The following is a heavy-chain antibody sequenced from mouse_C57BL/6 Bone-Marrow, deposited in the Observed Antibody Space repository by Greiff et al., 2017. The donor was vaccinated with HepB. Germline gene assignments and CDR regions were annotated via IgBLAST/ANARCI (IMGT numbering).Heavy chain of an antibody. J-gene: IGHJ4*01. CDR1: GFSLTSYG. D-gene: IGHD2-4*01. V-gene: IGHV2-2*01. Sequence: VQLVESGPGLVQPSQSLSITCTVSGFSLTSYGVHWVRQSPGKGLEWLGVIWSGGSTDYNAAFISRLSISKDNSKSQVFFKMNSLQADDTAIYYCARKGELRRDYYAMDYWGQGTSVTVSS. CDR2: IWSGGST. CDR3: ARKGELRRDYYAMDY.